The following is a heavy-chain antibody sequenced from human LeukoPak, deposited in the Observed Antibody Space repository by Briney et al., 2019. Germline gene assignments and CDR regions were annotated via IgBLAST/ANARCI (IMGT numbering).Heavy chain of an antibody. D-gene: IGHD2-21*02. CDR2: IYYSGST. J-gene: IGHJ6*02. Sequence: SETLSLTCTVSGGSISSYYWSWIRQPPGKGLEWIGYIYYSGSTNYNPSLKSRVTISVDTSKNQFSLKLSSVTAADTAVYYCARDKVLNDCGGDCYYYYYGMDVWGQGTTVTVSS. CDR1: GGSISSYY. CDR3: ARDKVLNDCGGDCYYYYYGMDV. V-gene: IGHV4-59*01.